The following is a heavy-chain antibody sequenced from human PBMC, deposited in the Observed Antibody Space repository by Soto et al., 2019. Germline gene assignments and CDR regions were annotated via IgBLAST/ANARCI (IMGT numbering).Heavy chain of an antibody. CDR1: GGNVSSNSAA. CDR2: TYYRSKWYN. CDR3: AQYSSSSGGYFDY. D-gene: IGHD6-13*01. J-gene: IGHJ4*02. V-gene: IGHV6-1*01. Sequence: SQTLSLTGASSGGNVSSNSAAWNWIRQSPSRGLEWLGRTYYRSKWYNDYAVSVKSRITINPDTSKNQFSLQLNSVTPEDTAVYYCAQYSSSSGGYFDYWGQGTLVTVSS.